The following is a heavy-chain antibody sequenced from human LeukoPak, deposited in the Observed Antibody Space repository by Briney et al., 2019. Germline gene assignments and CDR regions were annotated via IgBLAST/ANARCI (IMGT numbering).Heavy chain of an antibody. D-gene: IGHD4/OR15-4a*01. CDR2: ISGSGTTV. V-gene: IGHV3-11*04. CDR1: GFTFSDYY. CDR3: AREGASLGYYFDY. Sequence: GGSLRLSCAASGFTFSDYYMSWIRQAPGKGLEWVSYISGSGTTVYYADSVKGRFTISRDNANISLYLQMNSLRAEDTAVYYCAREGASLGYYFDYWGQGTLVTVSS. J-gene: IGHJ4*02.